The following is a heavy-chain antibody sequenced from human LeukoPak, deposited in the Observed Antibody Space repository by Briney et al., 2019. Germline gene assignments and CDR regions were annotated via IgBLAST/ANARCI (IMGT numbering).Heavy chain of an antibody. D-gene: IGHD2-15*01. V-gene: IGHV4-30-4*01. CDR2: IYYSGST. CDR3: ARGDNGYCNGGSCYSPRI. CDR1: GGSISSGDYY. Sequence: SQTLSLTCTVSGGSISSGDYYWSWIRQPPGKGLEWIGYIYYSGSTYYNPSLKSRVTISVDTSKNQFSLKLSSVTAADTAVYYCARGDNGYCNGGSCYSPRIWGQGTMVTVSS. J-gene: IGHJ3*02.